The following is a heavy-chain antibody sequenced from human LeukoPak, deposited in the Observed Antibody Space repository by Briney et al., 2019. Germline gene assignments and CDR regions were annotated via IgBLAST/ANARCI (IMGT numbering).Heavy chain of an antibody. J-gene: IGHJ4*02. CDR3: ARAPGIAAAGTHFDF. CDR1: GGSPSSYY. Sequence: SETLSLTCTVSGGSPSSYYWSWIRPPPGKGLEWIGYIYYSGSAKYNPSLKSRVTISVDTSKNQFSLKLSSVTAGDTAVYYCARAPGIAAAGTHFDFWGQGTLVTVSS. CDR2: IYYSGSA. V-gene: IGHV4-59*01. D-gene: IGHD6-13*01.